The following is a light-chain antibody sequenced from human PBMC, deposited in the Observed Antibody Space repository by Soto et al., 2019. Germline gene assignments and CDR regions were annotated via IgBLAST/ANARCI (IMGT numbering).Light chain of an antibody. Sequence: EIVLTQSPGTLSLSPGERATLSCRASQSISSSYLAWYQQKPGQAPRLLVFGASSRATGIPDRFSGSGSGTHFTLTISRLEPEDFAVYYCQQYGSSRFTFGPATKVDIK. J-gene: IGKJ3*01. CDR3: QQYGSSRFT. CDR1: QSISSSY. CDR2: GAS. V-gene: IGKV3-20*01.